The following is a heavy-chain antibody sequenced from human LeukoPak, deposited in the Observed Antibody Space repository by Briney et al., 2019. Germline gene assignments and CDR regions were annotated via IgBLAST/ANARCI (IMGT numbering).Heavy chain of an antibody. CDR1: GFIFSDYW. J-gene: IGHJ4*02. Sequence: GGSLRLSCAAYGFIFSDYWMSWVRQAPGKGLEWVANIGDDGYEKIYVDSVKGRFTISRDNAKNSLYLQMNSLRVEDTAVYYCARVPPYIGSYFTHWGQGTLLTVSS. D-gene: IGHD1-26*01. CDR3: ARVPPYIGSYFTH. CDR2: IGDDGYEK. V-gene: IGHV3-7*04.